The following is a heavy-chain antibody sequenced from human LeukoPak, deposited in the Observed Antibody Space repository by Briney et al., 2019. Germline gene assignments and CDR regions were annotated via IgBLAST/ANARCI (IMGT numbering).Heavy chain of an antibody. CDR1: GGSISSYY. Sequence: SETLSLTCTVSGGSISSYYWSWIRQPPGKGLEWIGSIYYSGSTYYNPSLKSRVTISVDTSKNQFSLKLSSVTAADTAVYYCVVLWFGELKYWGQGTLVTVSS. D-gene: IGHD3-10*01. V-gene: IGHV4-59*05. CDR2: IYYSGST. CDR3: VVLWFGELKY. J-gene: IGHJ4*02.